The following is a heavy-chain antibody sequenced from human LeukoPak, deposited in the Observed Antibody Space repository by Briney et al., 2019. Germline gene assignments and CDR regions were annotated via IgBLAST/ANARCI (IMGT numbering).Heavy chain of an antibody. Sequence: GESLKISCKGSGYSFTSYWIGWVRQMPGKGLEWMGIIYPGDSDTRYSPSFQGQVTISADKSISTAYLQWSSLKASDTAMYYCARHIGDILTGYFNAYYFYGLDVWGQGTTVTVSS. CDR3: ARHIGDILTGYFNAYYFYGLDV. CDR2: IYPGDSDT. V-gene: IGHV5-51*01. CDR1: GYSFTSYW. J-gene: IGHJ6*02. D-gene: IGHD3-9*01.